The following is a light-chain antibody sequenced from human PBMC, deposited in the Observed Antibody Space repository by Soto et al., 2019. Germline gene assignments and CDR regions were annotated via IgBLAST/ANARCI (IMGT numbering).Light chain of an antibody. Sequence: QSVLTQPPSVSGAPGQRVTISCAGGSSSIGAGYDVHWYQQVPGTAPKLLIYGNFNRPSGVPDRFSGSKSGTSASLAITGLQAEDEADYYCCSYAGSSAWVFGGGTKLTVL. V-gene: IGLV1-40*01. CDR1: SSSIGAGYD. CDR2: GNF. CDR3: CSYAGSSAWV. J-gene: IGLJ3*02.